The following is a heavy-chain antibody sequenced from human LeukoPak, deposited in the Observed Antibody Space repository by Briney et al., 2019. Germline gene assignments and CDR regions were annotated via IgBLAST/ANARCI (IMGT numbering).Heavy chain of an antibody. V-gene: IGHV3-30*18. J-gene: IGHJ4*02. CDR2: ISYDGSNK. D-gene: IGHD3-3*01. CDR1: RFTFSNFG. Sequence: GRSLRLSCAASRFTFSNFGMHWVRQAPGKGLEWVAVISYDGSNKYYADSVKGRFTISRDNSKNTLYLQMNSLRAEDTAVYYCAKSYYDFWSGYYQTFDYWGQGTLVTVSS. CDR3: AKSYYDFWSGYYQTFDY.